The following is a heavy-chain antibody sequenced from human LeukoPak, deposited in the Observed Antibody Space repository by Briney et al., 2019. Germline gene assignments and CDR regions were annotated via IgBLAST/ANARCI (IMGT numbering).Heavy chain of an antibody. J-gene: IGHJ4*02. CDR3: VKDMTEMPEIFDY. V-gene: IGHV3-64D*06. D-gene: IGHD2-21*02. CDR1: GFTFSNYA. Sequence: GGSLRLSCSVSGFTFSNYAMHWVRQAPGKGLEYVSAITSNGGSTYYADSVKGRFTISRDDSKNTLFLQMSSLRPEDTAMYYCVKDMTEMPEIFDYWGQGTLVTVSS. CDR2: ITSNGGST.